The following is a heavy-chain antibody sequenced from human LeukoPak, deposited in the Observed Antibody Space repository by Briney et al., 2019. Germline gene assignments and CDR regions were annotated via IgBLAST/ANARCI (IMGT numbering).Heavy chain of an antibody. V-gene: IGHV3-33*08. Sequence: GGSLRLSCAASGFTFSDYWMSWVRQAPGKGLEWVAVIWYDGSNKYYADSVKGRFTISRDNSKNTLYLQMNSLRAEDTAVYYCASGDVPAATYYYYYGMDVWGKGTTVTVSS. J-gene: IGHJ6*04. D-gene: IGHD2-2*01. CDR2: IWYDGSNK. CDR1: GFTFSDYW. CDR3: ASGDVPAATYYYYYGMDV.